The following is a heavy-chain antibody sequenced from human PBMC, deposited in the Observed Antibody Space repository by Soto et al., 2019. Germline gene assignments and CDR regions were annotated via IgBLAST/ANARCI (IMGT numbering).Heavy chain of an antibody. CDR2: ISSSGSTI. V-gene: IGHV3-48*03. D-gene: IGHD5-12*01. J-gene: IGHJ4*02. CDR1: GFTFSSYE. CDR3: ARAPRGYSGYDPYY. Sequence: PGGSLRLSCAASGFTFSSYEMNWVRQAPGKGLEWVSYISSSGSTIYYADSVKGRFTISRDNAKNSLYLQMNSLRAEDTAVYYCARAPRGYSGYDPYYWGQGTLVTVS.